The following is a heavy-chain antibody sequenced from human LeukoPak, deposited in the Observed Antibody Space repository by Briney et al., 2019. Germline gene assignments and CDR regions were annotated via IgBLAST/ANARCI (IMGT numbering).Heavy chain of an antibody. J-gene: IGHJ3*02. CDR3: ARAWYYDSSGPAFDI. Sequence: SETLSLTCAVYGGSFSGYYWSWIRQPPGKGLEWIGEINHSGSTNYNPSLKSRVTISVDTSKNQFSLKLSSVTAADTAVYHCARAWYYDSSGPAFDIWGQGTMVTVSS. CDR2: INHSGST. CDR1: GGSFSGYY. D-gene: IGHD3-22*01. V-gene: IGHV4-34*01.